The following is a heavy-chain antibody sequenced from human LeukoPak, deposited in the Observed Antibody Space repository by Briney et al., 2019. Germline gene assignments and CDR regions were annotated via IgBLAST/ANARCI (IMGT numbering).Heavy chain of an antibody. D-gene: IGHD5-18*01. CDR1: GGSISSGGYY. V-gene: IGHV4-31*03. CDR2: IYYSGST. Sequence: SETLSLTCTVSGGSISSGGYYWSWIRQRPGKGLEWIGYIYYSGSTYYNPSLKSRVTISVDTSKNQFSLKLSSVTAADTAVYYCARGNTAMPKDYWGQGTLVTVSS. CDR3: ARGNTAMPKDY. J-gene: IGHJ4*02.